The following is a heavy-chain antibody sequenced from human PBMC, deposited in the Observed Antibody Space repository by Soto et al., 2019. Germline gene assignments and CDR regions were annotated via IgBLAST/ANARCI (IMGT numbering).Heavy chain of an antibody. D-gene: IGHD6-19*01. CDR1: GDSISNSRW. Sequence: QVQLQESGPGLVKPSGTLSLTCAVSGDSISNSRWWTWVRQPPGKGLEWIGDIFHSRDTNYNPSLKSRVFISVDKSQTQFSLKVSSVTAADTAVYYCAYSTGLLRHDVWGQGTLVTVSS. CDR3: AYSTGLLRHDV. CDR2: IFHSRDT. J-gene: IGHJ3*01. V-gene: IGHV4-4*02.